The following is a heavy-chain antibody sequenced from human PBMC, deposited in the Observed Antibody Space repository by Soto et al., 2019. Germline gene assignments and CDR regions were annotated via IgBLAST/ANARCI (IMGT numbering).Heavy chain of an antibody. V-gene: IGHV1-69*08. J-gene: IGHJ4*02. CDR3: AREVNYGDPRPDY. CDR2: IIPILGIA. CDR1: GGTFSSYT. Sequence: QVQLVQSGAEVKKPGSSVKVSCKASGGTFSSYTISWVRQAPGQGLEWMGRIIPILGIANYAQKFQGRVTITADKSTSTAYMELSSLRSEDTAVYYCAREVNYGDPRPDYWGQGTLVTVSS. D-gene: IGHD4-17*01.